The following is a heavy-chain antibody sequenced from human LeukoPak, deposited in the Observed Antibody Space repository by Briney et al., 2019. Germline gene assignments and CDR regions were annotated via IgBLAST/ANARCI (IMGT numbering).Heavy chain of an antibody. Sequence: PSETLSLTCSVSGASMSNYYWSWIRQPPGKGLEWIGYIYHNGDTYYSPSLKSRITLSVDTSKNQFSLRLTSVTAMDAAVYYCANKVAGVGRFDPWGQGTLVTVSS. CDR2: IYHNGDT. V-gene: IGHV4-59*04. J-gene: IGHJ5*02. D-gene: IGHD7-27*01. CDR3: ANKVAGVGRFDP. CDR1: GASMSNYY.